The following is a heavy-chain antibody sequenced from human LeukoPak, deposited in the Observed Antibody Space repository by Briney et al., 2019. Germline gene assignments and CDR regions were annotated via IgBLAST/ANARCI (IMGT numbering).Heavy chain of an antibody. CDR1: GGSVSSGSYY. V-gene: IGHV4-61*01. CDR3: ARDPGGMDV. CDR2: IYYSGST. Sequence: SETLSLTCTVSGGSVSSGSYYWSWIRQPPEKGLEWIGYIYYSGSTNYNPSLKSRVTISVDTSKNPFSLKLSSVTAADTAVYYCARDPGGMDVWGQGTTVTVSS. J-gene: IGHJ6*02.